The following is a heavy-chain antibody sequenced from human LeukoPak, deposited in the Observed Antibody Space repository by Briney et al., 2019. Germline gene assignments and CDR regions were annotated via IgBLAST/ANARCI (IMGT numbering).Heavy chain of an antibody. CDR3: ARAVPTLYYYYYYMDV. V-gene: IGHV1-69*06. CDR1: GGTFSSYG. J-gene: IGHJ6*03. CDR2: IIPIFGTA. Sequence: GASVKVSCKASGGTFSSYGISWVRQAPGQGLEWMGGIIPIFGTANYAQKFQGRVTITADKSTSTAYMELSSLRSDDTAVYYCARAVPTLYYYYYYMDVWGKGTTVTVSS.